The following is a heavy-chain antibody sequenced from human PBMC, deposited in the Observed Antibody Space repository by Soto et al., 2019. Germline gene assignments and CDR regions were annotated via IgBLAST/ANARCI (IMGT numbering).Heavy chain of an antibody. CDR1: GFTFSSYG. J-gene: IGHJ4*02. CDR2: FWYDGSNK. D-gene: IGHD5-12*01. CDR3: ARDGRSGYVIDF. V-gene: IGHV3-33*01. Sequence: QVQLVESGGGVVQPGRSLRLSCAASGFTFSSYGMHWVRQAPGKGLEWVAVFWYDGSNKYYADSVKGRFTISRDNSKNTLYLQMNSLRAEDTAVYYCARDGRSGYVIDFWGQGTLVTISS.